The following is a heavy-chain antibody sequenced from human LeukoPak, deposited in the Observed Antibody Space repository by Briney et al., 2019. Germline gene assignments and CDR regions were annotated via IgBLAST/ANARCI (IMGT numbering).Heavy chain of an antibody. J-gene: IGHJ4*02. Sequence: SETLSLTCAVYGGSFSGYYWSWIRQPPGKGLEWIGEINHSGSTNYNPSLKSRVTISVDTSKNQFSLKLSSVTAADTAVYYCARGHLLRFLRGGFDYWGQGTLVTVSS. V-gene: IGHV4-34*01. CDR1: GGSFSGYY. D-gene: IGHD3-3*01. CDR2: INHSGST. CDR3: ARGHLLRFLRGGFDY.